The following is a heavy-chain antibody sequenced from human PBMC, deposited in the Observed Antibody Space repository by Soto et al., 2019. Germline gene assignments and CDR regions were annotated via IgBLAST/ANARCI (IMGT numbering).Heavy chain of an antibody. D-gene: IGHD3-16*01. CDR3: ARDQYRTRGGLFDP. V-gene: IGHV3-21*01. J-gene: IGHJ5*02. Sequence: GGSLRLSCAASGFTFSSYSMNWVRQAPGKGLEWVSSISSSSSYIYYADSVKGRFTISRDNAKNSLYLQMNSLRAEDTAVYYCARDQYRTRGGLFDPWGQGTLVTVSS. CDR1: GFTFSSYS. CDR2: ISSSSSYI.